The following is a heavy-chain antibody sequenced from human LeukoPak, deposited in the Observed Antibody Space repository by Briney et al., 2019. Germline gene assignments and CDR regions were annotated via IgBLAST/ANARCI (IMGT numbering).Heavy chain of an antibody. CDR2: IIPILGIA. V-gene: IGHV1-69*04. CDR3: ARGRGAVAGTGEVFDY. Sequence: SVKVSCKASGGTFSSYAISWVRQAPGQGLEWMGRIIPILGIANYAQKFQGRVTITADKSTSTAYMELSRLRSEDTAVYYCARGRGAVAGTGEVFDYWGQGTLVTVSS. J-gene: IGHJ4*02. D-gene: IGHD6-19*01. CDR1: GGTFSSYA.